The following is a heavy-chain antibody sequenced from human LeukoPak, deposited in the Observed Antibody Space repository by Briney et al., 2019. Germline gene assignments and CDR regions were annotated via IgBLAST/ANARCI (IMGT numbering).Heavy chain of an antibody. J-gene: IGHJ4*02. CDR2: IYYSGNT. D-gene: IGHD6-19*01. Sequence: PSETLSLTCTVSGGSISSYYWSWIRQPPGKGLEWIGYIYYSGNTNYNPSLKSRVTISVDTSKNQFSLQLNSVTAADTAVYYCARYAYGSGPFDYWGQGTLITVSS. V-gene: IGHV4-59*01. CDR3: ARYAYGSGPFDY. CDR1: GGSISSYY.